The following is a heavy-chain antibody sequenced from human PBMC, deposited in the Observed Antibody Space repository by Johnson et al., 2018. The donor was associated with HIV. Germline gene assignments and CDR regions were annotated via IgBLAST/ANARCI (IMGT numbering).Heavy chain of an antibody. J-gene: IGHJ3*02. CDR2: ISYDGSNK. V-gene: IGHV3-30*04. D-gene: IGHD3-3*01. CDR3: AKDRGYDFWSGSQPSDAFDI. Sequence: QVQLVESGGGVVQPGRSLRLSCAASGFTFNSYAMHWVRQAPGKGLEWVSVISYDGSNKYYADSVKGRFTISRDNSKNTLYLQMNSLRAEDTAVYYCAKDRGYDFWSGSQPSDAFDIWGQGTTVTVSS. CDR1: GFTFNSYA.